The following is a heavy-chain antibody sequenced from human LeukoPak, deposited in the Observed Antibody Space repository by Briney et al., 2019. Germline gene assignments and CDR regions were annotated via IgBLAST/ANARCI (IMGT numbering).Heavy chain of an antibody. V-gene: IGHV3-9*01. CDR1: GFTFDNFG. J-gene: IGHJ4*02. Sequence: GGSLRLSCKVFGFTFDNFGMHWVRQAPGKGLEWVSDITWDSGIRRYADSVKGRFIISRDNAKNSLCLQMNSLRGEDTAVYYCARDRLHYGEYEKTFDYWGQGTLVSVSS. CDR3: ARDRLHYGEYEKTFDY. D-gene: IGHD4-17*01. CDR2: ITWDSGIR.